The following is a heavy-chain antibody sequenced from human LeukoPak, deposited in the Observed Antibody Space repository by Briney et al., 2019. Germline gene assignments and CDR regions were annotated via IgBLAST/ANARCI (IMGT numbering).Heavy chain of an antibody. V-gene: IGHV3-23*01. CDR2: ISDSGGST. CDR3: AKRLALAGCFDY. CDR1: GFTFSSYA. Sequence: GGSLRLSCAASGFTFSSYAMSWVRQAPGKGLEWVSSISDSGGSTYYADSVKGRFTVSRDNSKNTLYLQMSSLRAEDTAVYYCAKRLALAGCFDYWGQGTLVTVSS. J-gene: IGHJ4*02. D-gene: IGHD6-19*01.